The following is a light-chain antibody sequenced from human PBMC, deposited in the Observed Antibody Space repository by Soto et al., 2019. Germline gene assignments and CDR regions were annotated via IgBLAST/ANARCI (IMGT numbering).Light chain of an antibody. V-gene: IGLV1-40*01. J-gene: IGLJ1*01. CDR1: TSNYGAGNE. CDR3: QSYGTSLSGLYV. Sequence: QSVLTQPPSVSGAPGQRVTISRTGTTSNYGAGNEQHWYHQLPGTAPKVLIYSNNNRPSGAPDRFSVSKSGTSASLAITGLQVEDEADYFCQSYGTSLSGLYVFGTGTK. CDR2: SNN.